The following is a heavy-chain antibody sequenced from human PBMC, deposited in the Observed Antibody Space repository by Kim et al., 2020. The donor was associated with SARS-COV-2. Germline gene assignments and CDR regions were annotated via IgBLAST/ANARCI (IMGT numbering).Heavy chain of an antibody. V-gene: IGHV1-24*01. CDR3: ATRGVRGYSSSPDY. CDR2: FDPEDGET. Sequence: ASVKVSCKVSGYTLTELSMHWVRQAPGKGLEWMGGFDPEDGETIYAQKFQGRVTMTEDTSTDTAYMELSSLRSEDTAVYYCATRGVRGYSSSPDYWGQGTLVTVPS. CDR1: GYTLTELS. D-gene: IGHD6-6*01. J-gene: IGHJ4*02.